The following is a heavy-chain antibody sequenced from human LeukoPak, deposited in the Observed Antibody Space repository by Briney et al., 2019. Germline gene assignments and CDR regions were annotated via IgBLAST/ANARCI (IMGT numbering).Heavy chain of an antibody. J-gene: IGHJ4*02. CDR1: GYSIRIGYY. Sequence: SETLSLTCNVPGYSIRIGYYWGWIRQPPGKGLEWIGSIYYSGSTHYNPSLKSRVTISVDTSKNQFSLKLSSVTAADTAVYYCARDGEMGTIENYFDYWGQGTLVTVSS. CDR2: IYYSGST. V-gene: IGHV4-38-2*02. CDR3: ARDGEMGTIENYFDY. D-gene: IGHD5-24*01.